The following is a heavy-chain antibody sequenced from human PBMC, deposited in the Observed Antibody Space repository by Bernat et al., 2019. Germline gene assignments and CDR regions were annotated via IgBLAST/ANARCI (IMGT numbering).Heavy chain of an antibody. CDR1: GFTLSDYW. J-gene: IGHJ5*02. V-gene: IGHV3-74*03. D-gene: IGHD1-26*01. CDR3: VRDREAGWLDP. Sequence: EVQLVESGGGLVQPGGSLRLSCAASGFTLSDYWMHWVRQLPGKGLVWVSLIKSDGSFTTYADSVKGRFTISRDNAKNTLYLQMNSLRAEDTAVYYCVRDREAGWLDPWGQRTLVTVSS. CDR2: IKSDGSFT.